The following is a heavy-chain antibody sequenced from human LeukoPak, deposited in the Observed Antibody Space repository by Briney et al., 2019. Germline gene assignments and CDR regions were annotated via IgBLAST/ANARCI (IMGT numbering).Heavy chain of an antibody. D-gene: IGHD3-22*01. V-gene: IGHV3-23*01. Sequence: GGSLRLSCATSGFTFSDCAMTWVRQAPGKGLEWVSAIGADAGSTHYADSVKGRFTISRDNSKNTLYLQMNSLRAEDTALYYCAKDDSGGYFPDFWGQGTLVTVSS. CDR2: IGADAGST. CDR1: GFTFSDCA. J-gene: IGHJ4*02. CDR3: AKDDSGGYFPDF.